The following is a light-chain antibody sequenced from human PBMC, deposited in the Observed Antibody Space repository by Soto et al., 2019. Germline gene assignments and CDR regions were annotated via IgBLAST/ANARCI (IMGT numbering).Light chain of an antibody. Sequence: QSVLTQPPSVSGAPGQRVTISCTGSSSNIGAGYDVHWYQQLPGTAPKLLIYVNSNRPSGVSDRFSGSKSGTSASLAITGLKAEDEADYYCQSYGSSLSVLFGGGTKLTVL. CDR1: SSNIGAGYD. CDR2: VNS. CDR3: QSYGSSLSVL. J-gene: IGLJ2*01. V-gene: IGLV1-40*01.